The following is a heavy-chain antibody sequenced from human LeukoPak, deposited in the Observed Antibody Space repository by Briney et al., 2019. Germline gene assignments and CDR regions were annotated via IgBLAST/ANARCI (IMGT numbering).Heavy chain of an antibody. J-gene: IGHJ4*02. D-gene: IGHD3-22*01. Sequence: ASVKVSCKASGYTFTSYGISWVRQAPGQGLEWMGWINPNSGGTNYAQKFQGRVTMTRDTSISTAYMELSRLRSDDTAVYYCARDLGAETYYYDVFGYWGQGTLVTVSS. CDR1: GYTFTSYG. V-gene: IGHV1-2*02. CDR3: ARDLGAETYYYDVFGY. CDR2: INPNSGGT.